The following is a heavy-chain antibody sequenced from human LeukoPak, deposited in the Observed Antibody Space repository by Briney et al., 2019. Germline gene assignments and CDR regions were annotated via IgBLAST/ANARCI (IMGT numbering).Heavy chain of an antibody. Sequence: SETLSLTCTVSGYSISSGYYWGWIRQPPGKGLEWIWYIYYSGSTNYNPSLKSRVTISVDPSKNQFSLKLSSVTAADTAVYYCARGTVGSSSSWTVPWFDPWGQGTLVTVSS. CDR2: IYYSGST. V-gene: IGHV4-61*05. J-gene: IGHJ5*02. CDR1: GYSISSGYY. CDR3: ARGTVGSSSSWTVPWFDP. D-gene: IGHD6-6*01.